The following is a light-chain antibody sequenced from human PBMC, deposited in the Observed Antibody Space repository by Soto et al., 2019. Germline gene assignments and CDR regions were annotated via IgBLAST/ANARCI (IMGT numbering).Light chain of an antibody. CDR3: QQCHNWPLT. J-gene: IGKJ2*01. Sequence: EIVMTQSPATLSLSPGERAALSCRASQSINSELAWYQQKPGQPPRLLIYGASTRATGVPDRFTGSESGSEFTLTISGLQSEDFAVYYCQQCHNWPLTFGQGTRLEI. CDR1: QSINSE. V-gene: IGKV3-15*01. CDR2: GAS.